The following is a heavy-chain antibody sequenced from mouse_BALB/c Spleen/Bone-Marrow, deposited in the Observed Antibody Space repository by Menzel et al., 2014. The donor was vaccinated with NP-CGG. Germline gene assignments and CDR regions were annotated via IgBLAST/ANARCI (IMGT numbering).Heavy chain of an antibody. CDR1: GYTFTSYW. CDR3: ASRDSSGYVPDY. V-gene: IGHV1S132*01. J-gene: IGHJ2*01. D-gene: IGHD3-2*01. CDR2: IFPGTGTT. Sequence: QVQLQQSGAELVKPGASVKLSCKTSGYTFTSYWIQWVKQRPGQGLGWIGEIFPGTGTTYYNEKFKGKATLTIDTSSSSSYMQLNSLTSEDDAVYFCASRDSSGYVPDYWGQGTTLTVSS.